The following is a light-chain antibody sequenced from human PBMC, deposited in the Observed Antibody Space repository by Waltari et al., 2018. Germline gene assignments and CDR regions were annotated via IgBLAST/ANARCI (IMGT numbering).Light chain of an antibody. V-gene: IGLV1-44*01. CDR3: AAWGDSLHGRWV. CDR2: NNN. CDR1: SSNIGTNT. Sequence: QSVLTQPPSASGTPGQRVTISCSGSSSNIGTNTVNWYQQVPGTAPNLLIFNNNQPRSEVPARCSGSKAGTSASLGISGLQAGDEADYYGAAWGDSLHGRWVFGGGTKLTVL. J-gene: IGLJ3*02.